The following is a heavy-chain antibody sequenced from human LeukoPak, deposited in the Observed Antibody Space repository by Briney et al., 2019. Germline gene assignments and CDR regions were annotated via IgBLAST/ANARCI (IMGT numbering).Heavy chain of an antibody. Sequence: SETLSLTCSLSGGSFSSSSYYWGWNRQPPGQGLEWIGSIYYSGSTYYNPSLKSRVTISVDTSKNQFSLKLSSVTAADTAVYYCARHQYYYDSSGYYPDYWGQGTLVTVSS. CDR3: ARHQYYYDSSGYYPDY. CDR2: IYYSGST. V-gene: IGHV4-39*01. D-gene: IGHD3-22*01. J-gene: IGHJ4*02. CDR1: GGSFSSSSYY.